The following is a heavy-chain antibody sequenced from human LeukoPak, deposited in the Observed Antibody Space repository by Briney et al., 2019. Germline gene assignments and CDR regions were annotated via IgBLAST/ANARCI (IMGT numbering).Heavy chain of an antibody. CDR1: GYSISSGYY. CDR3: ARSLPSDAFDI. V-gene: IGHV4-38-2*02. CDR2: IYHSGST. Sequence: PSETLSLTCTVSGYSISSGYYWGWIRQPPGKGLEWIGSIYHSGSTYYNPSLKSRVTISVDTSKNQFSLKLSSVTAADTAVYYCARSLPSDAFDIWGQGTMVTVSS. J-gene: IGHJ3*02.